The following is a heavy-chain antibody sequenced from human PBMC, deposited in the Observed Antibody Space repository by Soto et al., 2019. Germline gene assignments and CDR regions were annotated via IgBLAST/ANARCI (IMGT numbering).Heavy chain of an antibody. CDR2: IYSTGTT. V-gene: IGHV3-53*01. J-gene: IGHJ4*02. Sequence: EVQLVESGGGLIQPGGSLKLSSAASGLTVGNNYMSWVRQAPGKGLEWVSLIYSTGTTKYADSVKGRFTVSRDNAKNTLYLQMNSLRAEDTAVYYCAKDGRGSGSHYNSFGYWGQGTLVTVSS. CDR3: AKDGRGSGSHYNSFGY. CDR1: GLTVGNNY. D-gene: IGHD3-10*01.